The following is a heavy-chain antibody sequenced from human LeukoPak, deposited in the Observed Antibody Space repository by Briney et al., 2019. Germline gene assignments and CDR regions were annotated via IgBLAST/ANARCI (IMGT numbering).Heavy chain of an antibody. V-gene: IGHV3-23*01. Sequence: GGSLRLSCAASGFTFSIYDMNWVRQAPGKGLEWVSSISGSGVDTYYADSVKGRFTISRDNSKNTLFLQMNSLRAEDTAVYYCTKDQSYSTDRYGTFDYWGQGSLVTVSP. D-gene: IGHD2/OR15-2a*01. J-gene: IGHJ4*02. CDR1: GFTFSIYD. CDR3: TKDQSYSTDRYGTFDY. CDR2: ISGSGVDT.